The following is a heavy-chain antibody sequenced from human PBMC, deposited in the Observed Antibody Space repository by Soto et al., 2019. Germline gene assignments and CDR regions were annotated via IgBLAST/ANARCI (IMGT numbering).Heavy chain of an antibody. CDR3: ARIRIATNNYKWFDH. Sequence: TLSLTCRVSGAALNSGNYYWSRIRQVPGKGLEWIGHIYVTGAVDYNPSLRDRITISQDTSERQFSLNLRLVTAADTAVYYCARIRIATNNYKWFDHWGQGTLVTVSS. D-gene: IGHD2-21*01. V-gene: IGHV4-31*03. CDR2: IYVTGAV. J-gene: IGHJ5*02. CDR1: GAALNSGNYY.